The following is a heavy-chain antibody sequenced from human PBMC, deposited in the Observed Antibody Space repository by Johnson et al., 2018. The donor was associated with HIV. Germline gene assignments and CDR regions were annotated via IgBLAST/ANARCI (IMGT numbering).Heavy chain of an antibody. CDR2: VKSKTDGGTT. CDR1: GFTFSNAW. V-gene: IGHV3-15*01. Sequence: MQLVESGGGSVKSGGSLRVSCAASGFTFSNAWMSWVRQAPGKGLEWVGRVKSKTDGGTTEYAASGNGRLTSSRDDSKSIAYLQINSLNSEDTAVYYCATEPNAFDIWGQGTLVTVSS. J-gene: IGHJ3*02. CDR3: ATEPNAFDI.